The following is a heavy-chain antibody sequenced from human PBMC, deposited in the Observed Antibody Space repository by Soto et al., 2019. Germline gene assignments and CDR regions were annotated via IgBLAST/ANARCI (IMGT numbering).Heavy chain of an antibody. J-gene: IGHJ4*01. CDR1: GLPSSRDC. CDR3: AQERVGGNHRFAP. Sequence: GGSIVLSCASSGLPSSRDCMILVRTAPGKGLEWVSSIDNGGTTFYADSVKGRFTISRDNSQNTLYLQMNGLQVEDTAVYYCAQERVGGNHRFAPRGQGALATGFS. V-gene: IGHV3-23*01. D-gene: IGHD6-19*01. CDR2: IDNGGTT.